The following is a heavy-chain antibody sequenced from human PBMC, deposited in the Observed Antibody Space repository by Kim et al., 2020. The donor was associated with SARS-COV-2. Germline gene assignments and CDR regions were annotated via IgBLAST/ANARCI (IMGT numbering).Heavy chain of an antibody. J-gene: IGHJ4*02. CDR2: ISRSGSTI. CDR1: GFTFSDYY. CDR3: ARETTVTPGYFDY. Sequence: GGSLRLSCAASGFTFSDYYLSWIRQAPGKGLEWVSYISRSGSTIYYADSVKGRFTISRANAKNSLYLQMNSLRAEDTAVYYCARETTVTPGYFDYWSQGTLVTVSS. V-gene: IGHV3-11*04. D-gene: IGHD4-17*01.